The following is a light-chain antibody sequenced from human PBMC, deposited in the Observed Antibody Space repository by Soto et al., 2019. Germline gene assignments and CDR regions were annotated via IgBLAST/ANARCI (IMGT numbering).Light chain of an antibody. V-gene: IGKV1-12*01. CDR2: AVS. Sequence: DIQMTQSPSSVSASVGDRVTITCRASQGINNWLAWYQQKPGKAPELLIYAVSYLQSGVPSRFSGSGSGTDFTLTISSLQPEDFATYFCKQSRAFQLKFGRGTKVDIX. CDR3: KQSRAFQLK. J-gene: IGKJ4*02. CDR1: QGINNW.